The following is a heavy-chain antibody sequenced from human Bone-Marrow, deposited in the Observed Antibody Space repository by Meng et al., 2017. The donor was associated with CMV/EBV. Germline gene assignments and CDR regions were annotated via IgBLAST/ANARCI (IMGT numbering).Heavy chain of an antibody. CDR1: GFTFSSYS. Sequence: GESLKISCAASGFTFSSYSMNWVRQAPGKGLEWVSSISSSSSYIYYADSVKGRFTISRDNAKNSLYLQMNSLRAEDTAAYYCARDQGPYYYDSSGYPPDAFDIWGQGTMVTVSS. V-gene: IGHV3-21*01. CDR3: ARDQGPYYYDSSGYPPDAFDI. J-gene: IGHJ3*02. CDR2: ISSSSSYI. D-gene: IGHD3-22*01.